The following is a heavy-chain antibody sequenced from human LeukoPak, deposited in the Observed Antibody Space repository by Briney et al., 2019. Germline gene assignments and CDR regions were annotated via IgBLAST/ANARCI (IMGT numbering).Heavy chain of an antibody. CDR1: GYTFTVNY. J-gene: IGHJ4*02. D-gene: IGHD2-2*01. CDR2: MNPNSGVT. CDR3: ARGAGTSWFDY. V-gene: IGHV1-2*02. Sequence: ASVKVSCKPSGYTFTVNYLHWVRQAPGQGLEWVGWMNPNSGVTFYAQNFRGRVTMTRDTSITTAYMELSSLNSDDTAVYYCARGAGTSWFDYWGQGRLVTVSS.